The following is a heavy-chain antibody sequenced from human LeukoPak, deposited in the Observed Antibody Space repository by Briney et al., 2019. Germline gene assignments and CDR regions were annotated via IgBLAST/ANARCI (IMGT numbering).Heavy chain of an antibody. D-gene: IGHD3-10*01. CDR1: GGSISSGGYY. CDR2: IYHSGST. V-gene: IGHV4-30-2*01. CDR3: ARDILLWFGELRYDAFDI. J-gene: IGHJ3*02. Sequence: SETLSLTCTVSGGSISSGGYYWSWIRQPPGKGLEWIGYIYHSGSTYYNPSLKSRVTISVDRSKNQFSLKLSSVTAADTAVYYCARDILLWFGELRYDAFDIWGQGTMVTVSS.